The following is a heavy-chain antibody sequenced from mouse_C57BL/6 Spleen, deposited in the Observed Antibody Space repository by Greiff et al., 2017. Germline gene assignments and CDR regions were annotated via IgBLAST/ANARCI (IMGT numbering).Heavy chain of an antibody. CDR2: INPGSGGT. V-gene: IGHV1-54*01. CDR1: GYAFTNYL. D-gene: IGHD1-1*01. CDR3: ARAPDYYGSSNGAMDY. Sequence: QVQLQQSGAELVRPGTSVKVSCKASGYAFTNYLIEWVKQRPGQGLEWIGVINPGSGGTNYNEKFKGKATLTADKSSSTAYMQLSSLTSEDSAVYFCARAPDYYGSSNGAMDYWGQGTSVTVSS. J-gene: IGHJ4*01.